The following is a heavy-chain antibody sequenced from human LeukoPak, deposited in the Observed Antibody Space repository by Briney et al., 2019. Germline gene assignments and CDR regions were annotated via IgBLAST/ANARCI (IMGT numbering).Heavy chain of an antibody. CDR3: AREFCGGGSCGWFDP. D-gene: IGHD2-21*01. Sequence: SETLSLTCTVSGASISNYYWTWIRQPPGKGMEWIGHVFYSGSTTYNPSLKSRVTISVDRSKNRFSLKLISVTAADTAVYYCAREFCGGGSCGWFDPWGQGTLVTVSS. V-gene: IGHV4-59*01. CDR2: VFYSGST. J-gene: IGHJ5*02. CDR1: GASISNYY.